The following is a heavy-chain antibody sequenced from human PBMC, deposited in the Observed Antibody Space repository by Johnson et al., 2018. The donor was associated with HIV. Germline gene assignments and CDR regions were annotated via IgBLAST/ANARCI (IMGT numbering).Heavy chain of an antibody. CDR2: INSGGGT. J-gene: IGHJ3*02. Sequence: VQLVESGGGLVQPGGSLRLSCAASGLTVSNNYMTWVRQGPGKGLEWVSVINSGGGTYYADSVTGRFTISRDNSKNTLYLQMNSLRAEDTAVYFCARGCRDGYTCDIWGQVTMVTVSS. D-gene: IGHD5-24*01. CDR1: GLTVSNNY. CDR3: ARGCRDGYTCDI. V-gene: IGHV3-66*01.